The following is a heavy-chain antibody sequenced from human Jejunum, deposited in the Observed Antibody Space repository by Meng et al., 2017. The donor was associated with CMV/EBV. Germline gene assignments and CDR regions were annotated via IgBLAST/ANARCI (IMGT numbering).Heavy chain of an antibody. V-gene: IGHV3-66*01. J-gene: IGHJ5*02. Sequence: EGQLVEAGGGLVQPGESLRLSCAAHGFSVSSNSMSWVRQAPGKGLEWVTLIYSGGTTFYADSVKGRFTISRDNSKNVLYLQMNSVRAEDTALYHCVRNLGYTYGLVSWGQGTLVTVSS. CDR2: IYSGGTT. CDR1: GFSVSSNS. D-gene: IGHD5-18*01. CDR3: VRNLGYTYGLVS.